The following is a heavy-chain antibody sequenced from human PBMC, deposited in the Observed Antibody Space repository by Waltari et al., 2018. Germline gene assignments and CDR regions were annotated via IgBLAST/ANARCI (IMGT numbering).Heavy chain of an antibody. CDR1: GFTFDDYA. CDR2: ISGNSGSI. CDR3: AKDKGAVAYFDY. J-gene: IGHJ4*02. D-gene: IGHD2-15*01. V-gene: IGHV3-9*01. Sequence: EVQLVESGGGLVQPGRSLRLSCAASGFTFDDYAMHWVRQAPGKGLEWVSGISGNSGSIGYADSVKGRFTISRDNAKNSLYLQMNSLRAEDTALYYCAKDKGAVAYFDYWGQGTLVTVSS.